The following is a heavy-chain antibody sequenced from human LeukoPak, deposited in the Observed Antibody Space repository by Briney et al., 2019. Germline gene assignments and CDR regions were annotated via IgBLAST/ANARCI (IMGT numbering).Heavy chain of an antibody. V-gene: IGHV3-30*18. D-gene: IGHD5-18*01. Sequence: GRSLRLSCAASGFTFSSYGMHWVRQAPGKGLECVAVISYDGSNKYYADSVKGRFTTSRDNSKNTLYLQMNSLRAEDTAVYYCAKDREHSYGYYFDYWGQGTLVTVSS. J-gene: IGHJ4*02. CDR2: ISYDGSNK. CDR3: AKDREHSYGYYFDY. CDR1: GFTFSSYG.